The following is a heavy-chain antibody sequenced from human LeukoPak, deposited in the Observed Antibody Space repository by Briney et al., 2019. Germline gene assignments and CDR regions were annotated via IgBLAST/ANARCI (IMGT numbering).Heavy chain of an antibody. CDR1: GGSISSSSYY. D-gene: IGHD3-22*01. CDR3: ARLRPGRKITMIVAAQLDAFDI. J-gene: IGHJ3*02. CDR2: IYYSGST. V-gene: IGHV4-39*01. Sequence: SETLSLTCTVSGGSISSSSYYWGWIRQPPGKGLEWIGSIYYSGSTYYNPSLKSRVTISVDTSKNQFSLKLSSVTAADTAVYYCARLRPGRKITMIVAAQLDAFDIWGQGTMVTVSS.